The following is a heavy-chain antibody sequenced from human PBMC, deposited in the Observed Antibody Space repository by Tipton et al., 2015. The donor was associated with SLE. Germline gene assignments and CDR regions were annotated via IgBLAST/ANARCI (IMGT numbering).Heavy chain of an antibody. J-gene: IGHJ4*02. CDR3: VRGNYNFDY. V-gene: IGHV6-1*01. D-gene: IGHD1-7*01. CDR1: GEGVSSNGAS. Sequence: GLVKPSQTLSLTCAISGEGVSSNGASWNWIRQSPSRGLEWLGRTYYRSKWYNEYADSVKSRITISPDTAKNQFSLQLNSVTPADTAIYYCVRGNYNFDYWGQGTLVTVSS. CDR2: TYYRSKWYN.